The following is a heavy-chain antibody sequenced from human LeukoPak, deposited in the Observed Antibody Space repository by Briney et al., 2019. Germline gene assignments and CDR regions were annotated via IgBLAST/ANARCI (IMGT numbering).Heavy chain of an antibody. J-gene: IGHJ4*02. CDR2: INPNSGGT. CDR1: GYTFTGYY. V-gene: IGHV1-2*02. D-gene: IGHD6-19*01. CDR3: ARDLDRIAVAGTSY. Sequence: ASVKVSCKASGYTFTGYYMHWVRQAPGQGLEWMGWINPNSGGTNYAQKFQGRVTMTRDTSISTAYMELSRLRSDDTAVYYCARDLDRIAVAGTSYWGQGTLSPSPQ.